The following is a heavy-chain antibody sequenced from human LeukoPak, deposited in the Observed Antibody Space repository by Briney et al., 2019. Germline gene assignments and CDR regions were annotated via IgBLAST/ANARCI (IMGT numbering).Heavy chain of an antibody. V-gene: IGHV4-59*12. CDR3: ARVDSSWYNFDY. CDR1: GGSISSYY. J-gene: IGHJ4*02. Sequence: SETLSLTCTVSGGSISSYYWSWIRQPPGKGLEWIGYIYHSGSTYYNPSLKSRVTISVDRSKNQFSLKLSSVTAADTAVYYCARVDSSWYNFDYWGREPWSPSPQ. D-gene: IGHD6-13*01. CDR2: IYHSGST.